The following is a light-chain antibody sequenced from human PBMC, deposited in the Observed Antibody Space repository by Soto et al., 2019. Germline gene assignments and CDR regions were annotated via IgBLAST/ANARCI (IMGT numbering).Light chain of an antibody. V-gene: IGKV1-5*01. CDR3: LQYSSHSWT. CDR1: RRISDW. J-gene: IGKJ1*01. Sequence: DIKMSQSPSTLSPSVGDRVTITCRASRRISDWLAWYQQKPGKAPKLLIFDASSLKSGVPSRFSGSGSGTEFTLTISGLQPDDVATYYCLQYSSHSWTFGQGTKVDIK. CDR2: DAS.